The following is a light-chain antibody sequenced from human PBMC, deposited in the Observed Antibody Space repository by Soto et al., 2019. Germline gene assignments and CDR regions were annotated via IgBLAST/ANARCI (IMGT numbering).Light chain of an antibody. CDR2: DAS. Sequence: EIVLTQFPATLSLSPGERATLSCRASQSVNSNLAWYQQKPGQAPRLLIYDASNRATGIPPRFSGSGSGTDFTLTISSLEPEDFAVYYCQQRSSWPIFTFGPGTKVDIK. CDR1: QSVNSN. V-gene: IGKV3-11*01. J-gene: IGKJ3*01. CDR3: QQRSSWPIFT.